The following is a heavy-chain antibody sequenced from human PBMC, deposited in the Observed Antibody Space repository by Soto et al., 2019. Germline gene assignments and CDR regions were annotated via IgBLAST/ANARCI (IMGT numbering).Heavy chain of an antibody. CDR1: GFTFSQYG. D-gene: IGHD3-16*01. V-gene: IGHV3-33*01. Sequence: QVQLVESGGGVVPPGRSLRLSCVGSGFTFSQYGINWVRQAPGKGLEWVALIGWDGSETFYGESVKGRFTISRDDSKSTAYLQMDSLRVDDSGLYSCARRIWDGIDYWGQGTLVTVSS. CDR3: ARRIWDGIDY. J-gene: IGHJ4*02. CDR2: IGWDGSET.